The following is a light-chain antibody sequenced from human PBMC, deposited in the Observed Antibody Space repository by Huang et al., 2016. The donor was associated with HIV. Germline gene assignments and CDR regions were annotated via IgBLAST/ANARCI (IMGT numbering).Light chain of an antibody. J-gene: IGKJ3*01. CDR1: RSILYNSNNKNY. CDR3: QQYYTTPGT. Sequence: DIVLTQSPDSLAVSLGERATINCSTSRSILYNSNNKNYLACHQQKTGQYPKLLIYLVSTRESVCPDRFSGSVAETDCTLTISSLQAEDVAVYFCQQYYTTPGTFGPGTTVHIK. CDR2: LVS. V-gene: IGKV4-1*01.